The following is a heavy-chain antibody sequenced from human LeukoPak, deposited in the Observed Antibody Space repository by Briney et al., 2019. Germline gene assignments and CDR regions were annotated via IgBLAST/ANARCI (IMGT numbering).Heavy chain of an antibody. CDR2: IDSSSRYI. Sequence: PGGSLRLPCAASGFTFSSYNMDWVRQAPGKGLEWVSFIDSSSRYIYQADSVKGRFTISRDNAKSSVFLQMNSLRAEDTAVYYCVKGLRYYDSSDTFDYWGQGTLVTVSS. V-gene: IGHV3-21*01. CDR3: VKGLRYYDSSDTFDY. J-gene: IGHJ4*02. D-gene: IGHD3-22*01. CDR1: GFTFSSYN.